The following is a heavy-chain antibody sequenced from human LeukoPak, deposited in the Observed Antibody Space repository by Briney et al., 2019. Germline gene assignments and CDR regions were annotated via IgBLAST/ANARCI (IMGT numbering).Heavy chain of an antibody. CDR3: AKAAGYCSGGSCYYYYYMDV. J-gene: IGHJ6*03. D-gene: IGHD2-15*01. CDR2: ISGSGGST. V-gene: IGHV3-23*01. Sequence: TGGSLRLSCAASGFTFSSDAMSWVRQAPGKGLEWVSAISGSGGSTYYADSVKGRFTISRDNSKNTLYLQMNSLRAEDTAVYYCAKAAGYCSGGSCYYYYYMDVWGKGTTVTISS. CDR1: GFTFSSDA.